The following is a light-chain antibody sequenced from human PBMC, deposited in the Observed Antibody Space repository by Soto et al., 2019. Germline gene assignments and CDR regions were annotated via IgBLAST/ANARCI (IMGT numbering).Light chain of an antibody. Sequence: QSVLTQPPSASGTPGQRVTISCSGSSSNIGSNYVYWYQQLPGTAPKLLIYRNNQRPSGVPDRFSGSKSGTSASLAISGLRSEDEADYYCAAWDDSLSGVVFGGGTTVPVL. J-gene: IGLJ2*01. CDR3: AAWDDSLSGVV. V-gene: IGLV1-47*01. CDR1: SSNIGSNY. CDR2: RNN.